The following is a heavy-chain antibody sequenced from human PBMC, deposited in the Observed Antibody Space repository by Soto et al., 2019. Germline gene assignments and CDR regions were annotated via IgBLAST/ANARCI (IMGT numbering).Heavy chain of an antibody. CDR1: GFTFSSYA. D-gene: IGHD6-19*01. CDR2: ISYDGSNK. V-gene: IGHV3-30-3*01. J-gene: IGHJ6*02. CDR3: ARDQYSSGWYSPYYYYGMDV. Sequence: GGSLRLSCAASGFTFSSYAMHWVRQAPGKGLEWVAVISYDGSNKYYADSVKGRFTISRDNSKNTLYLQMNSLRAEDTAVYYCARDQYSSGWYSPYYYYGMDVWGQGTTVTVSS.